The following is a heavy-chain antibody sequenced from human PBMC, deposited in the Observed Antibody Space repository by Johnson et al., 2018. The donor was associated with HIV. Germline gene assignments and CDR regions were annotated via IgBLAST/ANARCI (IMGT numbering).Heavy chain of an antibody. D-gene: IGHD6-6*01. CDR3: ARVVSSLTSPPDI. J-gene: IGHJ3*02. Sequence: VQLVESGGGVVQPGRSLRLSCAASGLTFRSYAMHWVRQAPGKGLEWVSYISSSCSTIYYADSVKGRFTISRDNAKNSLYLQMNSLRAEDTAAYYCARVVSSLTSPPDIWGQGTMVTVSS. V-gene: IGHV3-48*04. CDR1: GLTFRSYA. CDR2: ISSSCSTI.